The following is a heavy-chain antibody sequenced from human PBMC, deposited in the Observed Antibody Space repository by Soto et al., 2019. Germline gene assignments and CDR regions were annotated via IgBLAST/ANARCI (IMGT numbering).Heavy chain of an antibody. CDR3: ARHEGRSWYLPFDY. Sequence: PSETLSLTCIVSGGSISNTNYYWGWIRQPPGKGLEWIGSIYYTGSTNYNPSLGSRVTISVDTSKNQFSLKLPSLTATDTAVYYCARHEGRSWYLPFDYWGQGILVTVSS. V-gene: IGHV4-39*01. J-gene: IGHJ4*02. CDR2: IYYTGST. D-gene: IGHD6-13*01. CDR1: GGSISNTNYY.